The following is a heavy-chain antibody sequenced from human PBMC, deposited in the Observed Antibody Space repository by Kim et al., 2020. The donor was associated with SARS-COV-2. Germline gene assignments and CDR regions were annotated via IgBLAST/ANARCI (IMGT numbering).Heavy chain of an antibody. CDR1: GYTLTELS. Sequence: ASVKVSCKVSGYTLTELSMHWVRQAPGKGLEWMGGFDPEDGETIYAQKFQGRVTMTEDTSTDTAYMELSSLRSEDTAVYYCATFPLAAAAATTKYYYYYYGMDVWGQGTTVTVS. D-gene: IGHD6-13*01. V-gene: IGHV1-24*01. CDR2: FDPEDGET. CDR3: ATFPLAAAAATTKYYYYYYGMDV. J-gene: IGHJ6*02.